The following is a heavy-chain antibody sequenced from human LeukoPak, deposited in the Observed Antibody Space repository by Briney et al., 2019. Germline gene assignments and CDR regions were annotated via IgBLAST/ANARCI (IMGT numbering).Heavy chain of an antibody. CDR2: ISSSGSTI. J-gene: IGHJ4*02. CDR3: ASPYGDPVGGTYYFDY. V-gene: IGHV3-11*01. CDR1: GFTFSSFW. Sequence: GGSLRLSCAASGFTFSSFWMSWVRQAPGKGLEWVSYISSSGSTIYYADSVKGRFTISRDNAKNSLYLQMNSLRAEDTAVYYCASPYGDPVGGTYYFDYWGQGTLVTVSS. D-gene: IGHD4-17*01.